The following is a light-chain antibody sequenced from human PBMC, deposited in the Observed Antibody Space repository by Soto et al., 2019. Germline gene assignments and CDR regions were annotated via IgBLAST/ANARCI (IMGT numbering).Light chain of an antibody. V-gene: IGLV2-8*01. CDR1: SSDVGGYNY. J-gene: IGLJ3*02. CDR2: EVT. Sequence: QSALTQPPSASGSPGQSVTISCTGTSSDVGGYNYVSWYQQHPGKAPKLMIYEVTKRPSGVPDRFSGSKSGNTASLTVSGLQAEDESEYYCCSYAGFYTLVFGGGTQLTVL. CDR3: CSYAGFYTLV.